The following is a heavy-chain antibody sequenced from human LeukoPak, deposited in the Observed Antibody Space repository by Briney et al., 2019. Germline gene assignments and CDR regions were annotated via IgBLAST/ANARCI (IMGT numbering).Heavy chain of an antibody. Sequence: GGSLRLSCAASGFAFSNVWMNWVRQAPGKGLEWVSSISSSSTYIYYADSVKGRFTISRDNAKNSLYLQMNSLRAEDTAVYYCARTFYGDYVMYFDLWGRGTLVTVSS. CDR3: ARTFYGDYVMYFDL. J-gene: IGHJ2*01. V-gene: IGHV3-21*01. CDR2: ISSSSTYI. D-gene: IGHD4-17*01. CDR1: GFAFSNVW.